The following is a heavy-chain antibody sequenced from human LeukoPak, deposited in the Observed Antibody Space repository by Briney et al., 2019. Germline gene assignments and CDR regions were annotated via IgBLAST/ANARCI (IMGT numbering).Heavy chain of an antibody. CDR1: GFTFSSYG. Sequence: NPGGSLRLSCAASGFTFSSYGMNWVRQAPGKGLEWVSSISSSSYIYYADSVKGRFTISRDNAKNSLYLQMNSLRAEDTAVYYCARDAVYSSGWYYFDYWGQGTLVTVSS. D-gene: IGHD6-19*01. J-gene: IGHJ4*02. CDR3: ARDAVYSSGWYYFDY. CDR2: ISSSSYI. V-gene: IGHV3-21*01.